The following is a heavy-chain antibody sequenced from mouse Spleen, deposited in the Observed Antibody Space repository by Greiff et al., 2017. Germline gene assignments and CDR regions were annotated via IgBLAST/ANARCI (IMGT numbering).Heavy chain of an antibody. Sequence: EVKLVESGGGLVKPGGSLKLSCAASGFTFSSYAMSWVRQTPEKRLEWVATISDGGSYTYYPDNVKGRFTISRDNAKNNLYLQMSHLKSEDTAMYYCARENGNGYYYAMDYWGQGTSVTVSS. CDR1: GFTFSSYA. J-gene: IGHJ4*01. V-gene: IGHV5-4*01. D-gene: IGHD1-1*01. CDR2: ISDGGSYT. CDR3: ARENGNGYYYAMDY.